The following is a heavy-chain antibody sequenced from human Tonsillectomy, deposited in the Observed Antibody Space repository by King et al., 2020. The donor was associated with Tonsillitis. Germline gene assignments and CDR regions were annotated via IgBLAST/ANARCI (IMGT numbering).Heavy chain of an antibody. CDR3: AKDLIGPTLGAFDI. CDR2: MSGSGGST. J-gene: IGHJ3*02. Sequence: VQLVESGGGLVQPGGSLRLSCAASAFTFSNYAMTWVRQAPGKGLEWVSGMSGSGGSTYYADSVKGRFTISRDNSKNTLYLQMNSLRAEDTAVYYCAKDLIGPTLGAFDIWGQGTMLTVSS. CDR1: AFTFSNYA. D-gene: IGHD2-8*01. V-gene: IGHV3-23*04.